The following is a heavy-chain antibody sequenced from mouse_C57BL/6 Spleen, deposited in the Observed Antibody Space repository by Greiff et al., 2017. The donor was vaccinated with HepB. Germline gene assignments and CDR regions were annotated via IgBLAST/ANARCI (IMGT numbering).Heavy chain of an antibody. CDR3: ARERDYVGFDY. V-gene: IGHV1-64*01. D-gene: IGHD2-4*01. CDR2: IHPNSGST. CDR1: GYTFTSYW. Sequence: QVQLQQPGAELVKPGASVKLSCKASGYTFTSYWMNWVKQRPGQGLEWIGRIHPNSGSTNYNEKFKSKATLTVDKSSSTAYMQLSSLTSEDSAVYYCARERDYVGFDYWGQGTTLTVSS. J-gene: IGHJ2*01.